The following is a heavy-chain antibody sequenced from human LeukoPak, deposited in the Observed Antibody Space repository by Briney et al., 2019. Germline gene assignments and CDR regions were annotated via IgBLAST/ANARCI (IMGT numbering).Heavy chain of an antibody. CDR1: GGSISSSNW. Sequence: SETLSLTCAVSGGSISSSNWWSWVRQPPGKGLEWIGEIYDSGSTSCNPSLKSRVTISVDKSKNQFSLKVSSVTAADTAMYYCAREGTTGWAFWGQGTLVTVSS. CDR2: IYDSGST. D-gene: IGHD1-1*01. V-gene: IGHV4-4*02. CDR3: AREGTTGWAF. J-gene: IGHJ4*02.